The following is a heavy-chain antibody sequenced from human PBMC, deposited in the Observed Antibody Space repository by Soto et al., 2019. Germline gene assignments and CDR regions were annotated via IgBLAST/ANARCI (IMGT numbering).Heavy chain of an antibody. CDR3: AMLGYSYGDDFDY. J-gene: IGHJ4*02. D-gene: IGHD5-18*01. CDR1: GFTFSSYW. CDR2: IKQDGSEK. V-gene: IGHV3-7*05. Sequence: EVQLVESGGGLVQPGGSLRLSCAASGFTFSSYWMSWVRQAPGKGLEWVANIKQDGSEKYYVDSVKGRFTISRDKAKNSLYLQMNSLRAEATAVYYCAMLGYSYGDDFDYWGQGTLVTVSS.